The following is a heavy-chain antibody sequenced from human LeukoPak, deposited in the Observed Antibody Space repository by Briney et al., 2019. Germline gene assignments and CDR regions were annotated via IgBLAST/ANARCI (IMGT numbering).Heavy chain of an antibody. J-gene: IGHJ4*02. CDR2: IYTSGST. Sequence: SQTLSLTCTVSGGSISSGSYYWSWIRQPAGKGLEWIGRIYTSGSTNYNPSLKSRITISVDTSKNQFSLKLSSVTAADTAVYYCARDLIRGGWKYPYFDYWGQGTLVTVSS. CDR3: ARDLIRGGWKYPYFDY. V-gene: IGHV4-61*02. D-gene: IGHD6-19*01. CDR1: GGSISSGSYY.